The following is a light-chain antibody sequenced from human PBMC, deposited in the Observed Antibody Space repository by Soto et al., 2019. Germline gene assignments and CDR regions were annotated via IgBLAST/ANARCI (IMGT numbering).Light chain of an antibody. CDR2: AAS. CDR1: QDISSW. V-gene: IGKV1D-12*01. CDR3: QQANTFPIT. Sequence: DIQMTQSPSSVSASVGDRVTITCRASQDISSWLAWYQQKPGKAPKLLIYAASNLQGGVPSRFSGNGSGTDFTLTISSLQPEEFATYYCQQANTFPITFGQGTRLEIK. J-gene: IGKJ5*01.